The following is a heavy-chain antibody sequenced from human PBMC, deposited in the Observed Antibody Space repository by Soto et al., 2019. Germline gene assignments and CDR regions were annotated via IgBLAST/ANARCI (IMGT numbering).Heavy chain of an antibody. J-gene: IGHJ3*02. Sequence: TLSLTCAISGDSVSSNSAAWNWIRQSPSRGLEWLGRTYYRSKWYNDYAVSVKSRITINPDTSKNQFSLQLNSVTPEDTAIYYCARDHAIVVVSTAPLIAFDIWGQGTMVTVSS. CDR3: ARDHAIVVVSTAPLIAFDI. D-gene: IGHD2-2*01. V-gene: IGHV6-1*01. CDR1: GDSVSSNSAA. CDR2: TYYRSKWYN.